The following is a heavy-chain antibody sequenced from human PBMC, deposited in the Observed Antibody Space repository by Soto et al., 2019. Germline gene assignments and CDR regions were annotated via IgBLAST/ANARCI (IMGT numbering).Heavy chain of an antibody. CDR3: ASATSIAVAGKET. CDR2: ISFYNGHT. CDR1: GDTVTKYG. Sequence: VQLMQSGGEVKKPGASVKVSCKASGDTVTKYGISWVRQAPGQGLEWLGWISFYNGHTNYALKFQDRITFTTDTSTSTASMELRSLTSDDTAVYYCASATSIAVAGKETWGQGTLVTVSS. D-gene: IGHD6-19*01. J-gene: IGHJ4*02. V-gene: IGHV1-18*01.